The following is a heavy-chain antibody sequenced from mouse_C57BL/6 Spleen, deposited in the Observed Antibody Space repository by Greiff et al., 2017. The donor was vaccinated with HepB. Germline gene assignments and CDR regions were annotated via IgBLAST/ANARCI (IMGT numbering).Heavy chain of an antibody. V-gene: IGHV1-18*01. D-gene: IGHD2-3*01. J-gene: IGHJ3*01. Sequence: EVQGVESGPELVKPGASVKIPCKASGYTFTDYNMDWVKQSHGKSLEWIGDINPNNGGTIYNQKFKGKATLTVDKSSSTAYMELRSLTSEDTAVYYCARRGWLLPFAYWGQGTLVTVSA. CDR3: ARRGWLLPFAY. CDR1: GYTFTDYN. CDR2: INPNNGGT.